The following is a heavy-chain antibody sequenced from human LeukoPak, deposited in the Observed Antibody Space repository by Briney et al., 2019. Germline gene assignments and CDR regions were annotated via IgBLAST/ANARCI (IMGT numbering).Heavy chain of an antibody. CDR3: ASSRVLKSSGYYRASPTRGFDY. Sequence: SSQTLSLTCSVSGGSISSGSYYWSWIRQPPGKGLEWIGEINHSGSTNYNPSFKSRVTISVDTSKNQFSLKLSSVTAADTAVYDCASSRVLKSSGYYRASPTRGFDYWGQGTLVTVSS. D-gene: IGHD3-22*01. CDR1: GGSISSGSYY. CDR2: INHSGST. V-gene: IGHV4-39*07. J-gene: IGHJ4*02.